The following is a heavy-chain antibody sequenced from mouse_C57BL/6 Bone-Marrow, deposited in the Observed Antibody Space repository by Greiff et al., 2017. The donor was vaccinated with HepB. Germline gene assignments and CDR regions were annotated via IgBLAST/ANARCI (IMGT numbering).Heavy chain of an antibody. CDR3: ARSLYYGNPMDY. Sequence: QVQLQQPGAELVRPGTSVKLSCKASGYTFTSYWMHWVKQRPGQGLEWIGVIDPSDSYTNYNQKFKGKATLTVDTSSITAYMQLSSLTSEDSAVYYCARSLYYGNPMDYWGQGTSVTVSS. V-gene: IGHV1-59*01. CDR2: IDPSDSYT. CDR1: GYTFTSYW. J-gene: IGHJ4*01. D-gene: IGHD2-1*01.